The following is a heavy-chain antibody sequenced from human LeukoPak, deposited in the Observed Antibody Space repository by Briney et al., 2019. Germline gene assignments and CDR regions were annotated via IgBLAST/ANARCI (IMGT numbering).Heavy chain of an antibody. D-gene: IGHD1-1*01. CDR3: AREGQLGLDN. Sequence: ASVKVSCKASGYTFTGYYIHWVRQGPGQGLEWLGWITLHSGDTHYAQKYHGRLTMTSDTSISTGYMELSRLQFDDTAVYYCAREGQLGLDNWGKGTLVTVSS. J-gene: IGHJ1*01. CDR2: ITLHSGDT. CDR1: GYTFTGYY. V-gene: IGHV1-2*02.